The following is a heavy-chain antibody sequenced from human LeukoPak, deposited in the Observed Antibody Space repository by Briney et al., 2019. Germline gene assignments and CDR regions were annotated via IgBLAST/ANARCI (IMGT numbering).Heavy chain of an antibody. J-gene: IGHJ4*02. CDR1: GFPFSSYW. CDR3: TRVGYIDEGIDY. V-gene: IGHV3-7*04. Sequence: VGSLRLSCVASGFPFSSYWMTWVRQAPGKGLEWVANIKQDGSKKSYVDSVKGRFTISRDNAKNSLYLQMNSLRAEDTAIYYCTRVGYIDEGIDYWGQGTLVTVSS. CDR2: IKQDGSKK. D-gene: IGHD5-24*01.